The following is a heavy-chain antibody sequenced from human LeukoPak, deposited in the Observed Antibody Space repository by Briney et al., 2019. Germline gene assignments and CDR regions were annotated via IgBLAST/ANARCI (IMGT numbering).Heavy chain of an antibody. D-gene: IGHD6-6*01. CDR3: ARDRYGAARNNGPDY. J-gene: IGHJ4*02. V-gene: IGHV3-30*04. Sequence: TGGSLRLSCAASGFTFSSYAMHWVRQAPGKGLEWVAVISYDGSNKYYADSVKGRFTISRDNSKNTLYLQMNSLRAEDTAVYYCARDRYGAARNNGPDYWGQGTLVTVSS. CDR1: GFTFSSYA. CDR2: ISYDGSNK.